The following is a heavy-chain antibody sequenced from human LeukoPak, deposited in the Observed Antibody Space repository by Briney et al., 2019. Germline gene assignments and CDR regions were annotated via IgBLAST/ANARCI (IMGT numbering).Heavy chain of an antibody. CDR3: ARDATMVRGVILSGFDY. CDR2: IYSGGST. J-gene: IGHJ4*02. CDR1: GFTVSSNY. Sequence: GGSLRLSCAASGFTVSSNYMSWVRQSPGKGLEWVSVIYSGGSTYYADSVKGRFTISRDNSKNTLYLQMNSLRAEDTAVYYCARDATMVRGVILSGFDYWGQGTLVTVSS. V-gene: IGHV3-66*01. D-gene: IGHD3-10*01.